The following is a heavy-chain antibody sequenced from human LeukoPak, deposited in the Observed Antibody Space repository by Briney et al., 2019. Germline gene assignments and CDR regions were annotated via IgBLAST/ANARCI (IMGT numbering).Heavy chain of an antibody. V-gene: IGHV4-34*01. CDR1: GGSFSGYY. D-gene: IGHD3-22*01. CDR3: ARGTNYYDSSSYYYGVWYFDY. J-gene: IGHJ4*02. CDR2: INHSGST. Sequence: SETLSLTCAVYGGSFSGYYWSWIRQPPGKGLEWIGEINHSGSTNYNPSLKSRVTISVDTSKNQFSLKLSSVTAADTAVYYCARGTNYYDSSSYYYGVWYFDYWGQGTLVTVSS.